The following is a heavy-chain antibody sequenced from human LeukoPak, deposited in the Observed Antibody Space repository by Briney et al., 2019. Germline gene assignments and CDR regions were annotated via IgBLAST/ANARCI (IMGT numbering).Heavy chain of an antibody. CDR1: GFTFSSYW. CDR3: ARAAKVTMIVVVIKRLDY. CDR2: IKQDGSEK. Sequence: GGSLRLSCAASGFTFSSYWMSWVRQAPGKGLEWVANIKQDGSEKYYVDSVKGRFTISRDNAKDSLYLQMNSLRAEDTAVYYCARAAKVTMIVVVIKRLDYWGQGTLVTVSS. V-gene: IGHV3-7*01. D-gene: IGHD3-22*01. J-gene: IGHJ4*02.